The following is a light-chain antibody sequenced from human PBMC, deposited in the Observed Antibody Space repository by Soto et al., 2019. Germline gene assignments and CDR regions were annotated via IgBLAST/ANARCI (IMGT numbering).Light chain of an antibody. CDR3: AAWDDSLSGYV. V-gene: IGLV1-47*01. Sequence: QSVLTQPXXXXXXXXXRXXXXXXXXXSNXXXXXXXWXXQLPXXXPXXXXYRNNQRPSGVPXRFSGSKSGTSASLAISGLRSEDEADYYCAAWDDSLSGYVFGTGTKLTVL. CDR1: XSNXXXXX. J-gene: IGLJ1*01. CDR2: RNN.